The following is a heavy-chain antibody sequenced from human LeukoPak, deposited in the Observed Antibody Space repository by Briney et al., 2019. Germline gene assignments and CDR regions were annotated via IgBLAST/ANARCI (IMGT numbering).Heavy chain of an antibody. CDR3: AREGYDSRGAAWFDY. CDR1: GYTFTGYY. V-gene: IGHV1-2*02. CDR2: INPNSGGT. J-gene: IGHJ4*02. D-gene: IGHD3-22*01. Sequence: ASVKVSCKASGYTFTGYYMHWVRQAPGQGLEWMGWINPNSGGTNYAQKFQGRVTMTRGTSISTAYMELSRLRSDDMAVYYCAREGYDSRGAAWFDYWGQGTLVTVSS.